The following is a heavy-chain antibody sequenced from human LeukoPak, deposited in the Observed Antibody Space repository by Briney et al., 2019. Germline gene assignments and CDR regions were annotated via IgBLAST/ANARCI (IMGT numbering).Heavy chain of an antibody. Sequence: SETLSLTCSFSRDSINSHYWSWIRQPAGKGREGMGQVYYSGSTDYNPSLQSRVTISVDTSKNEFYLKLNSVTTADTAVYYCARFRGNDWYFDLWGRGTLVSVSS. CDR1: RDSINSHY. V-gene: IGHV4-59*11. CDR2: VYYSGST. CDR3: ARFRGNDWYFDL. D-gene: IGHD4-23*01. J-gene: IGHJ2*01.